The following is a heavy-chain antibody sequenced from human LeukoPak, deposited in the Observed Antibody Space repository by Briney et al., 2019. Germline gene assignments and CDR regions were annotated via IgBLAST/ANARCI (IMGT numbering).Heavy chain of an antibody. V-gene: IGHV3-30*02. CDR2: IRYDGGDK. J-gene: IGHJ4*02. CDR1: GFTFSSYG. CDR3: ARDHTATAYFDY. D-gene: IGHD5-18*01. Sequence: GGSLRLSCAASGFTFSSYGMHWVRQAPGKGLEWVAFIRYDGGDKYYADSVKGRFTISRDNSKNTLYLQMNSLRAEDTAVYYCARDHTATAYFDYWGQGTLVTVSS.